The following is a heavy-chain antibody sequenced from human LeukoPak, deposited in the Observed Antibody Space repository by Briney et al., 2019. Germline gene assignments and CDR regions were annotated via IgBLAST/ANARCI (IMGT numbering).Heavy chain of an antibody. J-gene: IGHJ3*02. CDR3: ARSAIDAFDI. V-gene: IGHV4-59*08. D-gene: IGHD6-25*01. CDR2: IYNSGST. CDR1: GGSFSSYY. Sequence: PSETLSLTCTVSGGSFSSYYWSWLRQPPGKGLECIGYIYNSGSTNYNPSLKSRVSISVGTSKNQFSLKLSSVTAAATALYYCARSAIDAFDIWGQGTMVTVSS.